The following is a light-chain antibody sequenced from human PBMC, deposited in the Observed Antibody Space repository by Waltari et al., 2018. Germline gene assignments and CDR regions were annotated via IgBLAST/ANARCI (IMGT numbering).Light chain of an antibody. CDR1: SSDIGGYNY. CDR2: EVT. J-gene: IGLJ3*02. CDR3: SSFAGSTNWV. V-gene: IGLV2-8*01. Sequence: QSALTQPPSASGSPGQSVTISCTGTSSDIGGYNYVSWYQQHPGKAPKLMIYEVTKRPAGVPDRVTASKSGSTASLTVSGLQAEDEADYYCSSFAGSTNWVFGGGTKLTVL.